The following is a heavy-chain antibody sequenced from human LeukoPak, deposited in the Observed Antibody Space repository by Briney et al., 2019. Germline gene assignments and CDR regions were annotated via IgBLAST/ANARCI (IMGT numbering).Heavy chain of an antibody. CDR2: ISSSGSTI. CDR1: GFTFSDYY. D-gene: IGHD5-12*01. J-gene: IGHJ4*02. V-gene: IGHV3-11*01. CDR3: ARDAIVATMGGRDDDY. Sequence: GGSLRLSCAASGFTFSDYYMSWIRQAPGKGLEWVSYISSSGSTIYYADSVKGRFTISRDNAKSSLYLQMNSLRAEDTAVYYCARDAIVATMGGRDDDYWGQGTLVTVSS.